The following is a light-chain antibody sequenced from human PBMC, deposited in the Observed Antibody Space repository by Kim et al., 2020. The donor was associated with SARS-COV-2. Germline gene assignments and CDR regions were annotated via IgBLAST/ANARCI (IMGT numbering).Light chain of an antibody. CDR1: QSIGSY. Sequence: EIVLTQSPGTLSLSPGERATLSCRASQSIGSYLAWYQQKPGQAPRLLIYDASNRATGVPARFSGSGSETDFTLTISSLEPEDFAVYYCKQRSSWPTFGQGTKVEIK. V-gene: IGKV3-11*01. CDR3: KQRSSWPT. CDR2: DAS. J-gene: IGKJ1*01.